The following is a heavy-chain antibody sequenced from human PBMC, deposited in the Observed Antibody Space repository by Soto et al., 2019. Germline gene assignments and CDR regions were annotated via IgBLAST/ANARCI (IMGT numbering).Heavy chain of an antibody. D-gene: IGHD2-15*01. CDR3: AKRRGAGWHLEY. J-gene: IGHJ4*02. CDR2: VSIGGST. CDR1: GFTFSSYA. V-gene: IGHV3-23*01. Sequence: DVQLLESGGGLVQPEVSLRLSCAASGFTFSSYAMGWVRQGPGKGLEWVAVVSIGGSTHYADSVRGRFTISRDNSKNTLSLQMNSLTAEDTAVYFCAKRRGAGWHLEYWGQRALVTVSS.